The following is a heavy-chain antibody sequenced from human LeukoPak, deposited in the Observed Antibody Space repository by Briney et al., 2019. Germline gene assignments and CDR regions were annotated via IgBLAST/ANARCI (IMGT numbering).Heavy chain of an antibody. V-gene: IGHV1-18*04. CDR2: ISAYNGNT. CDR3: ARQTYGDYVLDY. CDR1: GYTFTRYG. Sequence: GASVKVSCKASGYTFTRYGISWVRQAPGQGLEGMGWISAYNGNTNYAQKLQGRATMTTDTSTSTAYMELRSLRSDDTAVYYCARQTYGDYVLDYWGQGTLVTVSS. J-gene: IGHJ4*02. D-gene: IGHD4-17*01.